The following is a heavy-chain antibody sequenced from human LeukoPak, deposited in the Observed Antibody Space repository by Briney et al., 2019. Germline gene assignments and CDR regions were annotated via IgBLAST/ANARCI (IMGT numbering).Heavy chain of an antibody. CDR2: IYYSGST. J-gene: IGHJ4*02. Sequence: SETLSLTCTVSGGSMSSYYWGWIRQPPGKGLEWIGSIYYSGSTYYNPSLKSRVTISVDTSKNQFSLKLSSVTAADTAVYYCARLEGYSFDYWGQGTLVTVSS. CDR1: GGSMSSYY. V-gene: IGHV4-39*01. D-gene: IGHD5-24*01. CDR3: ARLEGYSFDY.